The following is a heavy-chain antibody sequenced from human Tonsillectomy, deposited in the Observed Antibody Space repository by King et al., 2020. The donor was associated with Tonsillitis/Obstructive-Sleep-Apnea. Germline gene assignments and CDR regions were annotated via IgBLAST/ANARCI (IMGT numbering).Heavy chain of an antibody. CDR3: ARGRSPRGYCSSASCYTNGVKTYYFDY. CDR2: INHSGST. CDR1: GGSFSGYY. V-gene: IGHV4-34*01. D-gene: IGHD2-2*02. Sequence: VQLQQWGAGLLKPSETLSLTCAVYGGSFSGYYWSWIRQPPGKGLEWIGEINHSGSTNYNPSHKSRVTISVDTSKNQFSRKLRSVTAADTAVYYCARGRSPRGYCSSASCYTNGVKTYYFDYWGQGTLVTVSS. J-gene: IGHJ4*02.